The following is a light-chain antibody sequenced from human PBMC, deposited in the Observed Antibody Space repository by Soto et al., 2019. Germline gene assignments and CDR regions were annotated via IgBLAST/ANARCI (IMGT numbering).Light chain of an antibody. CDR1: QSVNNN. CDR3: QQYNNWPPDT. J-gene: IGKJ2*01. CDR2: GAS. V-gene: IGKV3-15*01. Sequence: EIILTQSPASLSVSPGERATLSCRASQSVNNNLAWYQQKRGQAPRLLIYGASTRATGIPGRFRGSGSGTEFTLTITSLQSEDFPVYFCQQYNNWPPDTFGQGTKLEIK.